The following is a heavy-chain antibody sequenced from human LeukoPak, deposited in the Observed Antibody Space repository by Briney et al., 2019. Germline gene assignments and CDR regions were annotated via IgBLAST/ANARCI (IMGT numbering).Heavy chain of an antibody. Sequence: SGGSLRLSCAASGFTFSSYAMSWVRQAPGKGLEWVSAISGSGGSTYYADSLKGRFTISRDNSKNTLYVQMNSLRPKDTAVYYCAKDAYLIAVAGNYFEYWGQGTLVTVSS. CDR2: ISGSGGST. CDR1: GFTFSSYA. D-gene: IGHD6-19*01. CDR3: AKDAYLIAVAGNYFEY. J-gene: IGHJ4*02. V-gene: IGHV3-23*01.